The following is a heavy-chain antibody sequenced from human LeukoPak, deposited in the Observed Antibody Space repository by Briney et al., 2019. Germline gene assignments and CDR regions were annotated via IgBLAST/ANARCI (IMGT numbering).Heavy chain of an antibody. Sequence: ASVKVSCKATSRISWVRQAPGQGLEWMGWIGSYGGDTYYAQKFQGRVTVTTDTSTSTVYMELRSLRSDDTAVYYCARDLWNFYDDSGYYRDFDSWGQGTLVAVSS. V-gene: IGHV1-18*01. J-gene: IGHJ5*01. D-gene: IGHD3-22*01. CDR1: TSR. CDR3: ARDLWNFYDDSGYYRDFDS. CDR2: IGSYGGDT.